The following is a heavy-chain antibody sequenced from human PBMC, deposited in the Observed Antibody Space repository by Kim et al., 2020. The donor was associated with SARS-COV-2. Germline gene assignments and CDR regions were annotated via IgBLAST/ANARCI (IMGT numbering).Heavy chain of an antibody. Sequence: ASVKVSCKASGYTFTSYAMHWVRQAPGQRLEWMGWINAGNGNTKYSQKFQGRVTITRDTSASTAYMELSSLRSEDTAVYYCARGVPIVGAIFDWGQGTLVTVSS. CDR3: ARGVPIVGAIFD. J-gene: IGHJ4*02. V-gene: IGHV1-3*01. CDR1: GYTFTSYA. D-gene: IGHD1-26*01. CDR2: INAGNGNT.